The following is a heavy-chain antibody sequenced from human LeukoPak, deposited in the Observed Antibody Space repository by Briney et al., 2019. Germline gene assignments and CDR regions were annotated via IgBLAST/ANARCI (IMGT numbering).Heavy chain of an antibody. Sequence: SETLSLTCTVSGGSISSYYWSWIRQPAGKGLEWIGRIYTSGSTNYNPSLKSRVTMSVDTSKNQFSLKLSSVTAADTAVYYCGRDFCDGYYSYYYYYYYMDVWGKGTTVTVSS. CDR3: GRDFCDGYYSYYYYYYYMDV. CDR2: IYTSGST. V-gene: IGHV4-4*07. D-gene: IGHD5-24*01. CDR1: GGSISSYY. J-gene: IGHJ6*03.